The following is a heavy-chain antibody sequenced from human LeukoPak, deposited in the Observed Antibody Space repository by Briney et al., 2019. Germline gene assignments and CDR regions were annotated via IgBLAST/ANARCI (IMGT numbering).Heavy chain of an antibody. J-gene: IGHJ6*03. CDR3: ARDPYSGSYGDYYYYYMDV. CDR1: GFTFSSYS. D-gene: IGHD1-26*01. Sequence: GGSLRLSCAASGFTFSSYSMNWVRQAPGKGLEWVSYISSRSATIYYADSVKGRFTISRDNAKSSLYLQMNSLRDEDTAVYYCARDPYSGSYGDYYYYYMDVWGKGTTVTTSS. CDR2: ISSRSATI. V-gene: IGHV3-48*02.